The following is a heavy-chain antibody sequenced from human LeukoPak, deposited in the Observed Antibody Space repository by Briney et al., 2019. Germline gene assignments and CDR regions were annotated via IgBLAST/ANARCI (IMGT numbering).Heavy chain of an antibody. J-gene: IGHJ4*02. CDR3: ARDRDGSGYDWVY. CDR1: GYSITSGYY. D-gene: IGHD5-12*01. CDR2: IYHSGST. V-gene: IGHV4-38-2*02. Sequence: PETLSLTCTVSGYSITSGYYWGWIRQPPGKGLEWIGSIYHSGSTYYNPSLKSRVTISVDTSKNQFSLKLNSVTAADTAVYYCARDRDGSGYDWVYWGQGTLVTVSS.